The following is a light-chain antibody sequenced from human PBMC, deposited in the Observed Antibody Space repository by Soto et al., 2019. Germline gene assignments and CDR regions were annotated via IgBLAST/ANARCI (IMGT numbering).Light chain of an antibody. CDR2: KAS. CDR3: QQYNSFPT. V-gene: IGKV1-5*03. J-gene: IGKJ1*01. CDR1: QSISNW. Sequence: DIQMTQSPSTLSASVVDRVTITCRASQSISNWLAWYQQKPGKAPKLLIYKASSLESGVPSRFSGSGSGTEFTLTISSLQPDDFATYYCQQYNSFPTFGQGTKVEIK.